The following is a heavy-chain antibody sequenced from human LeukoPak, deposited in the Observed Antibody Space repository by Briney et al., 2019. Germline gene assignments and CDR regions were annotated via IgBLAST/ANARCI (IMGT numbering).Heavy chain of an antibody. CDR1: GGTFSSYA. Sequence: GASVKVSCKASGGTFSSYAISWVRQAPGQGLEWMGGIIPIFGTANYAQKFQGRVTITADKSTSTAYMELSSLRSEDTAVYYCARSGPLINEMATIEHFDYWGQGTLVTVSS. CDR3: ARSGPLINEMATIEHFDY. CDR2: IIPIFGTA. J-gene: IGHJ4*02. D-gene: IGHD5-24*01. V-gene: IGHV1-69*06.